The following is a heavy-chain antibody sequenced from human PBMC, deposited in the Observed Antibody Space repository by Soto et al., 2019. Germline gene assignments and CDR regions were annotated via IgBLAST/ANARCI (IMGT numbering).Heavy chain of an antibody. CDR2: ISAYNGNT. D-gene: IGHD5-12*01. CDR1: GYTFTSYG. CDR3: ARIPDPSRYSGYDHFRFDP. Sequence: VASVKVSCKASGYTFTSYGISWVRQAPVQGLEWMGWISAYNGNTNYAQKLQGRVTMTTDTSTSTAYMELRSLRSDDTAVYYCARIPDPSRYSGYDHFRFDPWGQGTLVIVSS. J-gene: IGHJ5*02. V-gene: IGHV1-18*01.